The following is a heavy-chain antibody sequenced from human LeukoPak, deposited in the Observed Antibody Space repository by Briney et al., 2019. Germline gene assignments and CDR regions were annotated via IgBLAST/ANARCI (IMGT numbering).Heavy chain of an antibody. CDR2: MNPNSCNT. V-gene: IGHV1-8*02. CDR3: ARVKYYYDSRDYYYYMDV. CDR1: GYTFTSYA. Sequence: ASVKVSCKASGYTFTSYAMNWVRQATGQGLEWMGWMNPNSCNTGHAQMFQGRVTMTRNTSISTAYMELSSLRSEDTAVYYCARVKYYYDSRDYYYYMDVWGKGTTVTISS. D-gene: IGHD3-22*01. J-gene: IGHJ6*03.